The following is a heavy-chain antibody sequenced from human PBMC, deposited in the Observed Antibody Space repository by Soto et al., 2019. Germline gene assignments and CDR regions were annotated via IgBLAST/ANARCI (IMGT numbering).Heavy chain of an antibody. V-gene: IGHV3-21*01. CDR1: GFTFSSYT. CDR2: ISSGSSYI. D-gene: IGHD5-18*01. CDR3: ARYSYWQDY. J-gene: IGHJ4*02. Sequence: SGGCLRRSCAAAGFTFSSYTMNWVGQSPGKGLAWVSSISSGSSYIYYADSVKGRFTISRDNAKNSLYLQMNSLRAEDTAVYYCARYSYWQDYWGQGTLVTVSS.